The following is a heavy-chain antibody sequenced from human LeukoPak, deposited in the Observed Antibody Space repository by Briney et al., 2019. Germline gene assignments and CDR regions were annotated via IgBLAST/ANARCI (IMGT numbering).Heavy chain of an antibody. Sequence: PGGSLRLSCAASGFSFSDYYMSWIRQAPGKGLEWVGRIKSKTDGGTTDYAAPVKGRFTISRDDSKNTLYLQMNSLKTEDTAVYYCTTYGDRVEIYYYYYYGMDVWGQGTTVTVSS. CDR2: IKSKTDGGTT. J-gene: IGHJ6*02. D-gene: IGHD4-17*01. CDR3: TTYGDRVEIYYYYYYGMDV. V-gene: IGHV3-15*01. CDR1: GFSFSDYY.